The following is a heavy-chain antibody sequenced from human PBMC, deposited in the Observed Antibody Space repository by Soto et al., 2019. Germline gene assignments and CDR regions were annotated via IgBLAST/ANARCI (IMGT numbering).Heavy chain of an antibody. Sequence: QVQLQESGPGLVKPSGTLSLTCAVSGGSISSSNWWSWVRQPPGKGLEWIGEIYHSGSTNYNPSLKSRVTISVDTSKNQCSLKLSSVTAADTAVYYCASVRGGYYYAMDVWGQGTTVTVSS. V-gene: IGHV4-4*02. D-gene: IGHD3-10*02. CDR3: ASVRGGYYYAMDV. J-gene: IGHJ6*02. CDR1: GGSISSSNW. CDR2: IYHSGST.